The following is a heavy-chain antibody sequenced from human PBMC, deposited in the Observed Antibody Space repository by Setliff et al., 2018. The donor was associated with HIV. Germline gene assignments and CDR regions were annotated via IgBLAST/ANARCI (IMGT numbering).Heavy chain of an antibody. CDR1: GYTFTGYY. J-gene: IGHJ4*02. V-gene: IGHV1-18*04. CDR2: ISAYNGNT. Sequence: ASVKVSCKTSGYTFTGYYMHWVRQAPGQGLEWMGWISAYNGNTNYAQKLQGRVTMTTDPSTGTAYMELRSLRSDDTAVYYCASDSPLIVGAARVYFDYWGQGTLVTVSS. CDR3: ASDSPLIVGAARVYFDY. D-gene: IGHD1-26*01.